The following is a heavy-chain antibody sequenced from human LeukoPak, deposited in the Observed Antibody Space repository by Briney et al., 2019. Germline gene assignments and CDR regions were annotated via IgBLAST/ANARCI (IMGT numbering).Heavy chain of an antibody. V-gene: IGHV4-59*01. Sequence: KPSETLSLTCTVSGDSISSYYWSWIRQPPGKGLEWIGYIYYSGSTNYNPSLKSRVTISVDTSKNQFSLKVSSVTAADTAMYYCARLVYRSGGTCYWIFDYWGQGTLVTVSS. CDR3: ARLVYRSGGTCYWIFDY. D-gene: IGHD2-15*01. J-gene: IGHJ4*02. CDR2: IYYSGST. CDR1: GDSISSYY.